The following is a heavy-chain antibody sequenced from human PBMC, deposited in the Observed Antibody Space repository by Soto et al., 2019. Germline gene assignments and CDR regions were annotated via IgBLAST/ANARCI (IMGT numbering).Heavy chain of an antibody. CDR1: GFTFSSYS. Sequence: EVQLVESGGGLVQPGGSLRLSCAASGFTFSSYSMNWVRQAPGKGLEWVSYISSSSRTIYYADSVKGRFTISRDNAKNSLYLQMNSLRAEDTAVYYCAPFVVVPAAPIDYWGQGTLVTVSS. CDR2: ISSSSRTI. CDR3: APFVVVPAAPIDY. V-gene: IGHV3-48*01. J-gene: IGHJ4*02. D-gene: IGHD2-2*01.